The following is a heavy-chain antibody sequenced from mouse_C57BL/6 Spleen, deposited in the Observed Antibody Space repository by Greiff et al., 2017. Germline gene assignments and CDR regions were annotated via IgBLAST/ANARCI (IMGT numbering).Heavy chain of an antibody. D-gene: IGHD2-4*01. V-gene: IGHV1-42*01. CDR3: ARSDDYDSYAMDY. Sequence: VQLQQSGPELVKPGASVKISCKASGYSFTGYYMNWVKQSPEKSLEWIGEINPSTGGTTYNQKFKTKATLTVDKSSSTAYMQLKSLTSEDSAVYYCARSDDYDSYAMDYWGQGTSVTVSS. J-gene: IGHJ4*01. CDR1: GYSFTGYY. CDR2: INPSTGGT.